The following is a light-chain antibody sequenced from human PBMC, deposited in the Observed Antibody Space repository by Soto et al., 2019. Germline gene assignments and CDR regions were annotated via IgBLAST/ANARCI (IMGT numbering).Light chain of an antibody. CDR2: EDN. CDR1: SSDVGSYNL. J-gene: IGLJ1*01. Sequence: QSVLTQPASVSGSPGQSITISCTGTSSDVGSYNLVSWYQQHPGKAPKLMIYEDNKRPSGASNRFSGSKSGNTASLTISGLQAEDEADYFCCSYAGSSTPYVFGTGTKVTVL. CDR3: CSYAGSSTPYV. V-gene: IGLV2-23*01.